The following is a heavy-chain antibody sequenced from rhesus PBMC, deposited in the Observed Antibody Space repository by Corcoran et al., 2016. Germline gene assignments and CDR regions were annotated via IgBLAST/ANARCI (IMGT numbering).Heavy chain of an antibody. J-gene: IGHJ4*01. V-gene: IGHV3S5*01. CDR3: AKWDFWTGYYTGKGPYFDS. CDR1: GFTFSSYG. CDR2: INSGEVTT. Sequence: EVQLVETGGGVVQPGGSLKLSCAASGFTFSSYGMSWVRQAPGKGLELVSAINSGEVTTYYADSVKRRLTISRDNSKNPLSLQMNSLRADDTAVYYCAKWDFWTGYYTGKGPYFDSWGQGVLVTVSS. D-gene: IGHD3-3*01.